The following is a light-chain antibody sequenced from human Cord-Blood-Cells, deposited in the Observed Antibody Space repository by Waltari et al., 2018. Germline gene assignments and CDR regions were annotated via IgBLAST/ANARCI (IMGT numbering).Light chain of an antibody. V-gene: IGLV3-21*03. CDR2: ADS. CDR1: NIGSKR. Sequence: SYVLTQPPSGSVAPGKTARITCGGNNIGSKRVHWYQQKPGQAPVLVVYADSDRPSGIPERFSGSNSGNTATLTISRVEAGDEADYYCQVWDSSSDHVVFGGGTKLTVL. J-gene: IGLJ2*01. CDR3: QVWDSSSDHVV.